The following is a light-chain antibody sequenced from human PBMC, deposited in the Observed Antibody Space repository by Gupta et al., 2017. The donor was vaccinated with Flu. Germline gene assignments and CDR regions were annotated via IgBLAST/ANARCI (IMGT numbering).Light chain of an antibody. V-gene: IGKV2-28*01. Sequence: DIVMTQSALSLPVSPGEPDSISCRSSQSLLHSNGYNYLDWYLQKPGQSPQLLIYLGSNRAAGVPDRFSGSGGGTDVTLKISRGEAEDVGVYYCRLTLQIYPLTFGTGTKVEIK. CDR3: RLTLQIYPLT. CDR2: LGS. J-gene: IGKJ4*01. CDR1: QSLLHSNGYNY.